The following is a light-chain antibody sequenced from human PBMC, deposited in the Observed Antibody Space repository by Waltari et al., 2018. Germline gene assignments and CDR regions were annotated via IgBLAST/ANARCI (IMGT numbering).Light chain of an antibody. CDR2: GAS. Sequence: EIVMTQSPATLSVFPGERATLSCRASQNIRSNLAWYQHKPGQAPRPLSYGASTRATGIPVRFSGSGSGTEFTLTISSLQSEDFAVYFCQQYDNWLGTFGQGTKVEIK. CDR3: QQYDNWLGT. CDR1: QNIRSN. V-gene: IGKV3-15*01. J-gene: IGKJ1*01.